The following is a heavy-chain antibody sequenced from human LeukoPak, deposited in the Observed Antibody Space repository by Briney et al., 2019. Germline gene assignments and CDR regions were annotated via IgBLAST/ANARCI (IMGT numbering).Heavy chain of an antibody. CDR2: INHSGST. CDR1: GGSFSGYY. D-gene: IGHD2-15*01. V-gene: IGHV4-34*01. J-gene: IGHJ6*03. Sequence: SETLSLTCAVYGGSFSGYYWSWIRQPPGKGLEWIGEINHSGSTNYNPSLKSRLTISVDTSKNQFSLKLSSVTAADTAVYYCARRRVAVYYYYYYMDVWGKGTTVTISS. CDR3: ARRRVAVYYYYYYMDV.